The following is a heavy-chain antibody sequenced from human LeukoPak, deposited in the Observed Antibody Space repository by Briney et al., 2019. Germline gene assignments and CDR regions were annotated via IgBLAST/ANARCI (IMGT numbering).Heavy chain of an antibody. V-gene: IGHV3-7*05. CDR3: AREGGYSSSWYVDY. Sequence: GGSLRLSCAASGFTFSSYWMSWVRQAPGKGLEWVANIKQDGSEKYYVDSVKGRFTISRDNAKNSLYLQMNSLRAEDTAVYYCAREGGYSSSWYVDYWGQGTLVTVSS. J-gene: IGHJ4*02. CDR2: IKQDGSEK. CDR1: GFTFSSYW. D-gene: IGHD6-13*01.